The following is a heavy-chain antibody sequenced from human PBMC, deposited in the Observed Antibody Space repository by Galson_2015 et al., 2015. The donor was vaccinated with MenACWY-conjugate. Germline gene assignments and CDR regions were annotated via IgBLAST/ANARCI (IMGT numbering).Heavy chain of an antibody. CDR3: ARDYALGYVWGTYRYILNY. D-gene: IGHD3-16*02. CDR1: GYTFSSYG. V-gene: IGHV1-18*01. J-gene: IGHJ4*02. Sequence: SVKVSCKASGYTFSSYGINWVRQAPGQGLEWMGWINPNTGNTKSSQRLQGRVTMTTDTSTSTAHMDLRNLRSDDTAVYYCARDYALGYVWGTYRYILNYCGQRTLVTVSS. CDR2: INPNTGNT.